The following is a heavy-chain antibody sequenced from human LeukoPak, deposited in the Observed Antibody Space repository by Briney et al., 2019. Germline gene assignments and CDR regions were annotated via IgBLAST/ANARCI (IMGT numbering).Heavy chain of an antibody. CDR2: IDGPGSGT. Sequence: GGSLRLSCAASGFRFSNYWMHWVRQAPGRGLVRVSRIDGPGSGTGYATSVKGRFTISRDNAKNTLYLEMNSLTVDDTAVYFCARDLPASGYSYDYWGQGTLVTVSS. J-gene: IGHJ4*02. V-gene: IGHV3-74*01. CDR1: GFRFSNYW. CDR3: ARDLPASGYSYDY. D-gene: IGHD5-18*01.